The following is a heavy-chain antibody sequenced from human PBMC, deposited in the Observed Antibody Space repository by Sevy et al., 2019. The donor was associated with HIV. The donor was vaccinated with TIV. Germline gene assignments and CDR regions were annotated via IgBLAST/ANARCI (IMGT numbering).Heavy chain of an antibody. CDR2: TYYRSKWYN. J-gene: IGHJ3*02. CDR1: GDSVSSNSAA. V-gene: IGHV6-1*01. CDR3: ARVTDPCSSSPQGAFDI. Sequence: SQTLSLTCAISGDSVSSNSAAWNWIRQSPSRGLEWLGRTYYRSKWYNDYAISVKSRITINPDTSKNQFSLQLNSVTPEDTAVYYCARVTDPCSSSPQGAFDIWGQGTMVTVSS. D-gene: IGHD6-13*01.